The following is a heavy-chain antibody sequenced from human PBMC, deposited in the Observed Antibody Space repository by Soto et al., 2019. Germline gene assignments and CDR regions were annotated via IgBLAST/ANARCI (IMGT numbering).Heavy chain of an antibody. CDR1: GGSISSYY. Sequence: SETLSLTCTVSGGSISSYYWSWIRQPPGKGLEWIGNIYYSGSTNYNPSLKSRVTISVDTSKNQFSLNLTSVTAADTAVYYCARDARYYGMDVWGQGTTVTVSS. CDR3: ARDARYYGMDV. CDR2: IYYSGST. V-gene: IGHV4-59*01. J-gene: IGHJ6*02.